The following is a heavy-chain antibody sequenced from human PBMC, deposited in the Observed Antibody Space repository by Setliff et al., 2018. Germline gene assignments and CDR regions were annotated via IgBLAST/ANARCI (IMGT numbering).Heavy chain of an antibody. CDR1: GYSISSGYY. V-gene: IGHV4-38-2*01. CDR2: IYHGGNI. Sequence: SETLSLTCAVSGYSISSGYYWGWIRQPPGKGLEWIGSIYHGGNIVYNPSLESRVTISADTSKNQFSLTLTSVTAADTAVYYCARAPPPWLQSLGGDYWGQGTLVTAPQ. CDR3: ARAPPPWLQSLGGDY. D-gene: IGHD5-12*01. J-gene: IGHJ4*02.